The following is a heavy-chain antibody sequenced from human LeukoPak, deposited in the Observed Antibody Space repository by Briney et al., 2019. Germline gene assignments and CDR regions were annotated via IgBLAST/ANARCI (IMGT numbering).Heavy chain of an antibody. J-gene: IGHJ6*02. CDR1: GFTFSSYS. CDR2: ISSSSSYI. Sequence: GGSLRLSWAAYGFTFSSYSMNWVRQAPGKGLEWVSSISSSSSYIYYADSVKGRFTISRDNAKNSLYLQKNNLRAEDTAVYYCSRDRAEVVRGVIIASYYHGMDVWPQGPTVTVSS. D-gene: IGHD3-10*01. CDR3: SRDRAEVVRGVIIASYYHGMDV. V-gene: IGHV3-21*01.